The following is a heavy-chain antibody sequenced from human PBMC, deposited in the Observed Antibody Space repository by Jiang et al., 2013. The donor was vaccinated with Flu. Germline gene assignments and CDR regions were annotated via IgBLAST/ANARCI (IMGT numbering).Heavy chain of an antibody. Sequence: EWVAVISYDGSNKYYADSVKGRFTISRDNSKNTLYLQMNSLRAEDTAVYYCATRGSSGLYYYYGMDVWGQGTTVTVSS. D-gene: IGHD3-22*01. CDR3: ATRGSSGLYYYYGMDV. J-gene: IGHJ6*02. CDR2: ISYDGSNK. V-gene: IGHV3-30*03.